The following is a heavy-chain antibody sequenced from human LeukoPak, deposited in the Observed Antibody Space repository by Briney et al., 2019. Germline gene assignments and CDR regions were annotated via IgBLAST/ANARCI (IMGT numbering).Heavy chain of an antibody. D-gene: IGHD3-16*01. CDR1: GYTFTGYY. J-gene: IGHJ6*02. CDR3: ARTGSLFGYYYYYYGMDV. Sequence: ASVKVSCKASGYTFTGYYMHWVRQAPGQGLEWMGWINPNSGGTNYAQKFQGGVTMTRDTSISTAYMELSRLRSDDTAVYYCARTGSLFGYYYYYYGMDVWGQGTTVTVSS. V-gene: IGHV1-2*02. CDR2: INPNSGGT.